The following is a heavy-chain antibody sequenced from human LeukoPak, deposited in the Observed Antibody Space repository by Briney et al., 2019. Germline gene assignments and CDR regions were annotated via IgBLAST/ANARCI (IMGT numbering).Heavy chain of an antibody. J-gene: IGHJ6*03. V-gene: IGHV4-4*07. D-gene: IGHD2-8*02. CDR3: ARDRDCTCGSCYYVDV. Sequence: SETLPLTCSVSGDSHSYYHWTWIRQRAGRPLESIGRKYTSGSTHYNPSLRGRATIFTDTSENQFSLTLTSVTAADAAVYYCARDRDCTCGSCYYVDVWGKGTTVSVSS. CDR2: KYTSGST. CDR1: GDSHSYYH.